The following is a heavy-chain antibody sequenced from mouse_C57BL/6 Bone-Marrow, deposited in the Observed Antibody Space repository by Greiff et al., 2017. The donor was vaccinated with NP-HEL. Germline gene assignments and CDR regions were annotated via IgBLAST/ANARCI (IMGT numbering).Heavy chain of an antibody. D-gene: IGHD2-4*01. Sequence: QLQQSGAELVKPGASVKLSCKASGYTFTEYTIHWVKQRSGQGLEWIGWFYPGSGSIKYNEKFKDKATLTADKSSSTVYMELSRLTSEDSAVYFCARHEDYDYGGAHWYFDVWGTGTTVTVSS. CDR3: ARHEDYDYGGAHWYFDV. CDR2: FYPGSGSI. J-gene: IGHJ1*03. CDR1: GYTFTEYT. V-gene: IGHV1-62-2*01.